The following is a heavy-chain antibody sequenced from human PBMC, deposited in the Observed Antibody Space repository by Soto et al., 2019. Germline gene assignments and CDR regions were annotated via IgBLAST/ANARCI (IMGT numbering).Heavy chain of an antibody. CDR2: ISGSGGST. D-gene: IGHD3-22*01. CDR3: AKEYYYDSSGYSASFDY. CDR1: VFTFSSYA. J-gene: IGHJ4*02. Sequence: GSLRLSCAASVFTFSSYAMSWVRQAPGKGLEWVSAISGSGGSTYYADSVKGRFTISRDNSKNTLYLQMNSLRAEDTAVYYCAKEYYYDSSGYSASFDYWGQGTLVTVSS. V-gene: IGHV3-23*01.